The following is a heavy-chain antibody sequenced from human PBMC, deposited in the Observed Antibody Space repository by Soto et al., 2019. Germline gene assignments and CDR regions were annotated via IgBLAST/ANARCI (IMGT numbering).Heavy chain of an antibody. CDR2: ISGSGGTT. J-gene: IGHJ6*02. D-gene: IGHD3-3*01. CDR1: GLTFENCA. Sequence: GGSLRLSCVASGLTFENCAMSWVRQAPGKGLEWVSAISGSGGTTYYSDSVKGRFTISRDNSKNTVYLQMNDLRVEDAAEYFCAKDSWAIFGVPAGEYYAMDVWGQGTTVTVSS. CDR3: AKDSWAIFGVPAGEYYAMDV. V-gene: IGHV3-23*01.